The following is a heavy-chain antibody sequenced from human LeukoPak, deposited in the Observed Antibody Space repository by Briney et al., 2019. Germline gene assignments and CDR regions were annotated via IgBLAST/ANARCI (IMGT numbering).Heavy chain of an antibody. V-gene: IGHV3-23*01. CDR1: GFTFSSYA. CDR3: AKDRDIVVVVAATGFDY. CDR2: ISGSGGST. J-gene: IGHJ4*02. Sequence: GGSLRLSCAAPGFTFSSYAMSWVRQAPGKGLEWVSAISGSGGSTYYADSVKGRFTISRDNSKNTLYLQMNSLRAEDTAVYYCAKDRDIVVVVAATGFDYWGQGTLVTVSS. D-gene: IGHD2-15*01.